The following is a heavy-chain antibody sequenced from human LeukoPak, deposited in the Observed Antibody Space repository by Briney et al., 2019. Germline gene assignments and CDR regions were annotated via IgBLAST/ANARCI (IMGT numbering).Heavy chain of an antibody. CDR1: GYTFTSYD. CDR3: ARQRFGDVHAFDV. V-gene: IGHV1-8*01. D-gene: IGHD3-10*01. CDR2: MNPNSGNT. J-gene: IGHJ3*01. Sequence: AASVKVSCKASGYTFTSYDINWVRQATGQGLEWMGWMNPNSGNTGYAQKFQGRVTMTRNTSISTAYMELRSLTSDDTAVYYCARQRFGDVHAFDVWGQGTVVSVS.